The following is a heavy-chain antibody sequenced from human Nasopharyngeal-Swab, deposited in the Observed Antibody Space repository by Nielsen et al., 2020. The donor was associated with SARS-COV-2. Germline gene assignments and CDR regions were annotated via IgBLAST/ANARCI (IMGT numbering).Heavy chain of an antibody. CDR1: GFTFSSYA. J-gene: IGHJ3*01. Sequence: GGSLRLSCAASGFTFSSYAMSWVRQAPGKGLEWVSAISGSGGSTYYADSVKGRFTISRDNSKNTLYLQMNSLRAEDTAVYDGEKEGGGREREEGGHGKIGTVSS. CDR2: ISGSGGST. D-gene: IGHD3-16*01. CDR3: EKEGGGREREE. V-gene: IGHV3-23*01.